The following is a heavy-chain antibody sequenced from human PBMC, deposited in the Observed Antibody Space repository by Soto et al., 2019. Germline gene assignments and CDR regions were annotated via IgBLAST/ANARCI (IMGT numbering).Heavy chain of an antibody. CDR2: IKTNNDGGAT. CDR3: TYLRGISPY. Sequence: GGSLRLSCAASGFTFNNAWMNWVRQAPGKGLEWVGRIKTNNDGGATDHAALVKGRFTISRDDSKNTVYLEMNSLKTEDTAVYYCTYLRGISPYWGQGTLVTVSS. J-gene: IGHJ4*02. V-gene: IGHV3-15*07. D-gene: IGHD1-1*01. CDR1: GFTFNNAW.